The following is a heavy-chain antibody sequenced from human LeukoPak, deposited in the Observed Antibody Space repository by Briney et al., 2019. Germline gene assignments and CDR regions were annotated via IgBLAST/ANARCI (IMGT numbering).Heavy chain of an antibody. CDR1: GASISGRTYY. J-gene: IGHJ4*02. D-gene: IGHD1-26*01. V-gene: IGHV4-39*01. CDR2: IYYTGST. CDR3: ARRGGSGRAFYF. Sequence: SETLSVTCSVSGASISGRTYYCGWIRQPPGKGLEWIGSIYYTGSTYDNPSLKSRVTISVDTSKNQFSLKLSSVTAADTAVYYCARRGGSGRAFYFWGQGTLVTVSS.